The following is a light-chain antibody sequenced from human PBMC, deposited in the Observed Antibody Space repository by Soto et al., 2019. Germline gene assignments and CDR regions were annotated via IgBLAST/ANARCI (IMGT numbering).Light chain of an antibody. CDR3: CSNGGGFYV. Sequence: QSALTQPRSVPGSPGQSVTISCTGTRSDVGAHNHVSWYQQHPGKAPKLIIYEVNERPSGVPDRFSGSKSGNTASLTISGLQAEDEADYHCCSNGGGFYVFGSGTKVTVL. CDR2: EVN. V-gene: IGLV2-11*01. CDR1: RSDVGAHNH. J-gene: IGLJ1*01.